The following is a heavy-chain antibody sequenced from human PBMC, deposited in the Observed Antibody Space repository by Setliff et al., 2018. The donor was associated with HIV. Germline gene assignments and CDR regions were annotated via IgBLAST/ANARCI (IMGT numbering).Heavy chain of an antibody. CDR3: ARGTLIATRPYYFDY. Sequence: SVKVSCKASGGTFSSYAISWVRQAPGQGLEWMGGIIPVIGTANYAQQFQGRLTITADEVTRTASMELSSLRSEDTAVYYCARGTLIATRPYYFDYWGQGTLVTVSS. CDR2: IIPVIGTA. CDR1: GGTFSSYA. D-gene: IGHD6-6*01. V-gene: IGHV1-69*13. J-gene: IGHJ4*02.